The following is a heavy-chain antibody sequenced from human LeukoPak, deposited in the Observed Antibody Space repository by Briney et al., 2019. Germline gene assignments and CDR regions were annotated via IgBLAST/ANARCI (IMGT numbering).Heavy chain of an antibody. CDR2: INHSGST. V-gene: IGHV4-34*01. Sequence: PSETLSLTCAVYGGSFSGYYWSWIRQPPGKGLEWIGEINHSGSTNYNPSLKSRVTISVDTSKNQFSLKLSSVTAADTAVYCCALFTVTTGSFDYWGQGTLVTVSS. CDR3: ALFTVTTGSFDY. D-gene: IGHD4-17*01. CDR1: GGSFSGYY. J-gene: IGHJ4*02.